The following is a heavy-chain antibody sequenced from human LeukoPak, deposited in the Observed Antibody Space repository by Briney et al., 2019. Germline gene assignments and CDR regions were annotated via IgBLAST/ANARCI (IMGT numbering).Heavy chain of an antibody. CDR2: INHSGST. CDR1: GGSFSGYY. V-gene: IGHV4-34*01. J-gene: IGHJ4*02. Sequence: SETLSLTCAVYGGSFSGYYWSWIRQPPGKGLEWIGEINHSGSTNYNPSLKSRVTISVDTSKNQFPLKLSSVTAADTAVYYCARSYDSSGYRTPLDYWGQGTLVTVSS. D-gene: IGHD3-22*01. CDR3: ARSYDSSGYRTPLDY.